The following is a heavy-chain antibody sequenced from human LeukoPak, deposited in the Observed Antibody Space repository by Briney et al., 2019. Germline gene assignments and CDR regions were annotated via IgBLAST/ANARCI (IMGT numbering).Heavy chain of an antibody. V-gene: IGHV4-59*06. CDR1: GVSLSSYY. CDR3: ARAASGYDGYWFDP. Sequence: SETLSLTCTGSGVSLSSYYWSWIRQPPGKGLEGIGYTYYSGSTYYNPSLKSRVTITVDTSKNQFSLKLSSVTAADTAVYYCARAASGYDGYWFDPWGQGTLVTVSS. CDR2: TYYSGST. D-gene: IGHD5-12*01. J-gene: IGHJ5*02.